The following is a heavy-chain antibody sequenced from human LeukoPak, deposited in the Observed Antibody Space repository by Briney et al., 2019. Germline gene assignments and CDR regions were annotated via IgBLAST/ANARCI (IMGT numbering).Heavy chain of an antibody. Sequence: ASVKVSCKASGGTFSSYAISWVRQAPGQGLEWMGIINPSGGSTSYAQKFQGRVTMTRDTSTGTVYMELSSLRSEDTAVYYCARDFAAIPSPVSLWYNYDSSGYLDYWGQGTLVTVSS. V-gene: IGHV1-46*01. CDR2: INPSGGST. CDR3: ARDFAAIPSPVSLWYNYDSSGYLDY. CDR1: GGTFSSYA. D-gene: IGHD3-22*01. J-gene: IGHJ4*02.